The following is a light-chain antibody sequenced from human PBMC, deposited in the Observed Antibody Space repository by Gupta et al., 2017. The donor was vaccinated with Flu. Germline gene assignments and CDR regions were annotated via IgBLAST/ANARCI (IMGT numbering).Light chain of an antibody. CDR1: SSDIGGYDY. CDR3: SSYTSINTYV. J-gene: IGLJ1*01. CDR2: EVT. V-gene: IGLV2-14*01. Sequence: QSALTQPASVSGSPGQSITISCPGTSSDIGGYDYVSWYQEYPGKAPKLMIYEVTHRPSGISTRFSGSKSGNTASLTISGLQAEDEADYYCSSYTSINTYVFGAGTKVTVL.